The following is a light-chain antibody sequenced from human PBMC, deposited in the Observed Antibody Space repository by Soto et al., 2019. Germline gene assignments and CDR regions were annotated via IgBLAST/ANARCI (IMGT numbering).Light chain of an antibody. V-gene: IGKV1-39*01. CDR3: EQTYSTPPYT. Sequence: DIQMTQSPSSLSASVGDRVTITCRASQSSSNYLNWYQQKPGKAPKLLIYAASSLQSGVSSRFSGRGSVTDFTLTISSLQPEDFATYYCEQTYSTPPYTFGQGTKLEIK. CDR1: QSSSNY. CDR2: AAS. J-gene: IGKJ2*01.